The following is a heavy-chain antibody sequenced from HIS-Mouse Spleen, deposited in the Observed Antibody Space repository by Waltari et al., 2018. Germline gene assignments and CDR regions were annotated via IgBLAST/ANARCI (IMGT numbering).Heavy chain of an antibody. J-gene: IGHJ4*02. D-gene: IGHD1-26*01. Sequence: QVQLVESGGGVVQPGRSLRLSCAALGFPFSTYGMHWVRQAPGKGLEWVAVISYDGSNKYYADSVKGRFTFSRDNSKNTLYLQMNSLRAEDTAVYYCAKDRGSPLYFDYWGQGTLVTVSS. CDR2: ISYDGSNK. CDR3: AKDRGSPLYFDY. V-gene: IGHV3-30*18. CDR1: GFPFSTYG.